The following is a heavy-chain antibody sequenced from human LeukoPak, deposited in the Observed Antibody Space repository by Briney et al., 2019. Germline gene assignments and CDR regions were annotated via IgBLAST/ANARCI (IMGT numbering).Heavy chain of an antibody. D-gene: IGHD3-9*01. CDR3: ARGAWLLNAFDI. V-gene: IGHV3-53*01. Sequence: GGSLRLSCAASGFTVSSNYMSWVRQAPGKGLEWVSVIYSGGSTYYADSVKGRFTISRDNSKNTLYLQMNSLRAEDTAVYYWARGAWLLNAFDIWGQGTMVTVSS. CDR1: GFTVSSNY. CDR2: IYSGGST. J-gene: IGHJ3*02.